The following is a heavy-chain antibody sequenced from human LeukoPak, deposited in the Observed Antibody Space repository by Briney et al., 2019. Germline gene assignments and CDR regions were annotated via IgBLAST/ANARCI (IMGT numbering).Heavy chain of an antibody. J-gene: IGHJ4*02. Sequence: ASVKVSCKASGYTFTSYDINWVRQAPAQGLERMGWMNPNSGNTGYAQKFQGRVTMTRNTSISTAYMELSSLRSEDTAVYYCARGVIWWLRLASRSYFDYWGQGTLVTVSS. CDR3: ARGVIWWLRLASRSYFDY. CDR2: MNPNSGNT. D-gene: IGHD5-12*01. CDR1: GYTFTSYD. V-gene: IGHV1-8*01.